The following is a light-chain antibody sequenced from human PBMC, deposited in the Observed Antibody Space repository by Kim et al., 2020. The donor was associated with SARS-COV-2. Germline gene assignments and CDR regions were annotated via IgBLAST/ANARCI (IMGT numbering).Light chain of an antibody. CDR1: KLGDKY. V-gene: IGLV3-1*01. CDR3: QAWDSSTAV. CDR2: QDS. J-gene: IGLJ3*02. Sequence: VSPGQTASITCSGDKLGDKYACWYQQKPGQSPVLVIYQDSKRPSGIPERFSGSNSGNTATLTISETQAMDEADYYCQAWDSSTAVFGGGTQLTVL.